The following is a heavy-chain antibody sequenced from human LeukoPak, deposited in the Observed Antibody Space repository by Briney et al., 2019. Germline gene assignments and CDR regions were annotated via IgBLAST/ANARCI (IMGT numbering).Heavy chain of an antibody. V-gene: IGHV3-23*01. J-gene: IGHJ4*02. CDR1: GFTFSSYG. D-gene: IGHD6-13*01. CDR2: ISGSGGST. CDR3: AKDTTYSSSGMGPNDY. Sequence: GGSLRLSCTASGFTFSSYGMSWVRQAPGKGLEWVSAISGSGGSTYYADSVKGRFTISRDNSKNTLYLQMNSLRAEDTAVYYCAKDTTYSSSGMGPNDYWGQGTLVTVSS.